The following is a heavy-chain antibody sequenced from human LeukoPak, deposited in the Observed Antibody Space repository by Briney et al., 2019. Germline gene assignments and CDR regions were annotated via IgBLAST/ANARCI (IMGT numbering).Heavy chain of an antibody. V-gene: IGHV4-34*01. CDR3: ARRWNYGRNYYIDV. D-gene: IGHD1-7*01. CDR2: INDSGRI. J-gene: IGHJ6*03. CDR1: GGCFSNYY. Sequence: PSETLSLTCAVYGGCFSNYYWSWIRQTPGKGPEWIGEINDSGRINYNPSLMSRVTVSVDTSKNQFSLRLTSVTATDTAVYYCARRWNYGRNYYIDVWGNGATVSVSS.